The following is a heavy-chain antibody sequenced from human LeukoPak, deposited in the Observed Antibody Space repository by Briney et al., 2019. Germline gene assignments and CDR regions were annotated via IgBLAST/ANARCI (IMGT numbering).Heavy chain of an antibody. V-gene: IGHV1-69*05. CDR2: IIPIFGTA. CDR1: GGTFSSYA. J-gene: IGHJ5*02. CDR3: ARVSHYDFWSGSQNNWFDP. Sequence: GASVKVSCQASGGTFSSYAISWVRQAPGQGLEWMGGIIPIFGTANYAQKFQGRVTITTDESTSTAYMELSSLRSEDTAVYYCARVSHYDFWSGSQNNWFDPWGQGTLVTVSS. D-gene: IGHD3-3*01.